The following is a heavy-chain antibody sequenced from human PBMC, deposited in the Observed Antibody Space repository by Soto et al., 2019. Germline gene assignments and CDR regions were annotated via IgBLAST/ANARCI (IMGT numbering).Heavy chain of an antibody. D-gene: IGHD4-4*01. CDR3: ARDPSYSNYYYYYYGMDV. J-gene: IGHJ6*02. CDR1: GGSISSYY. Sequence: SETLSLTCTVSGGSISSYYWSWIRQPAGKGLEWIGRIYTSGSTNYNPSLKSRVTMSVDTSKSQFSLKLSSVTAADTAVYYCARDPSYSNYYYYYYGMDVWGQGTTVTVSS. CDR2: IYTSGST. V-gene: IGHV4-4*07.